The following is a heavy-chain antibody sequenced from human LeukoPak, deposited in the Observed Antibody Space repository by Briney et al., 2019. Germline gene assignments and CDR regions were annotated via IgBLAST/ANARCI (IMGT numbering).Heavy chain of an antibody. Sequence: GASVKVSCKTFGYTFTRYFMHWVRQAPGQGLEWMGWMNPNTGNTGYAQKLQGRVTMTRNTSISTAYMELSSLRSEDTAVYFCARTSFGVVAAAGARRDRFDPWGQGTLVTVSS. CDR2: MNPNTGNT. D-gene: IGHD6-13*01. V-gene: IGHV1-8*01. CDR3: ARTSFGVVAAAGARRDRFDP. J-gene: IGHJ5*02. CDR1: GYTFTRYF.